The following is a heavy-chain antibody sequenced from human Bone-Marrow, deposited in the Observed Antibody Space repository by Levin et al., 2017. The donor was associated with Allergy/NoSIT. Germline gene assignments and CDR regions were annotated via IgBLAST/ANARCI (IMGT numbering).Heavy chain of an antibody. CDR3: ARDVMGIYGDWYFDL. CDR2: IYYSGST. Sequence: SETLSLTCTVSGGSIRSYYWSWIRQPPGKGLEWIGYIYYSGSTNYNPSLKSRVTISVDTSKNQFSLKLSSVTAADTAVYYCARDVMGIYGDWYFDLWGRGTLVTVSS. D-gene: IGHD2-8*01. J-gene: IGHJ2*01. V-gene: IGHV4-59*01. CDR1: GGSIRSYY.